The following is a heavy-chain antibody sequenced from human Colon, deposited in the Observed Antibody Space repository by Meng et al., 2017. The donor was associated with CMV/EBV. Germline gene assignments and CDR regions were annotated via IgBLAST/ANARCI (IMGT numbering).Heavy chain of an antibody. J-gene: IGHJ4*02. CDR3: ARGNSHSFDY. CDR2: ISSDGSGT. CDR1: GFTFSSYS. V-gene: IGHV3-74*01. D-gene: IGHD6-13*01. Sequence: GESLKFSCAASGFTFSSYSMNWVRQAPGKGLVWVSRISSDGSGTSYADSVKGRFTVSRDNAKNTLYLQVNSLRAEYTAVYYCARGNSHSFDYWGQGTLVTVSS.